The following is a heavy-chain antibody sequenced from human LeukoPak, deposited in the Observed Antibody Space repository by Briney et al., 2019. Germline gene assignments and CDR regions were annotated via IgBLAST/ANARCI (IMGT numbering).Heavy chain of an antibody. V-gene: IGHV3-15*07. CDR2: IKSNIDGGTT. CDR3: TTPNY. CDR1: GFTFSNAW. Sequence: GGSLRLSCAASGFTFSNAWMIWVRQAPGKGLEWVGRIKSNIDGGTTDYAAPVKGRFTISRDDSKNTLYLQMNSLKIEDTAVYYCTTPNYWGQGTLVTVSS. J-gene: IGHJ4*02.